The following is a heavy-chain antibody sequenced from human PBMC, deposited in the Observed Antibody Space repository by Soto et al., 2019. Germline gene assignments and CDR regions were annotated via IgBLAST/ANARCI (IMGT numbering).Heavy chain of an antibody. CDR2: INHSGST. D-gene: IGHD2-15*01. J-gene: IGHJ5*02. V-gene: IGHV4-34*01. Sequence: QVQLQQWGAGLLKPSETLSLTCVVYGGSFSGYYWSWIRQPPGKGLEWIGEINHSGSTNYNPSLTSRVTISVDTSKNQFSLKRSSVTAAETAVYYCARGFRFCSGGSCYSGWFDPWGQGTLVTVSS. CDR1: GGSFSGYY. CDR3: ARGFRFCSGGSCYSGWFDP.